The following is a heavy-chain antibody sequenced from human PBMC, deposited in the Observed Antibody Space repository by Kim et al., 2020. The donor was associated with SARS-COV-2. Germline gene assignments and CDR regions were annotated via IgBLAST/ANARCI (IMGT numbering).Heavy chain of an antibody. V-gene: IGHV4-4*07. J-gene: IGHJ4*02. Sequence: SETLSLTCTVSGGSISSNYWSWIRQPAGKGLEWVGRIYTSGSTNNNPSLKRRVPMSVDTSKNQCSLKLSSVTAADTAVYYCARDGADFWSGSHDYWGQGTLVTVSS. CDR1: GGSISSNY. CDR2: IYTSGST. D-gene: IGHD3-3*01. CDR3: ARDGADFWSGSHDY.